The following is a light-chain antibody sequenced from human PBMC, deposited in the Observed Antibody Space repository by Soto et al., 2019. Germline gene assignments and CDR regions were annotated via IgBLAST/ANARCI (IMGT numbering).Light chain of an antibody. V-gene: IGLV2-14*01. Sequence: QSVLTQPASVSGSPGQSITISCTGTSSDVGSYNYVSWYQQHPGKAPKLMIYEVRNRPSGGSDRFSGSKSGKTASLTIFGLQAEDEADYYCSSYTTSTTQVFGGGTKLTVL. CDR2: EVR. CDR1: SSDVGSYNY. J-gene: IGLJ2*01. CDR3: SSYTTSTTQV.